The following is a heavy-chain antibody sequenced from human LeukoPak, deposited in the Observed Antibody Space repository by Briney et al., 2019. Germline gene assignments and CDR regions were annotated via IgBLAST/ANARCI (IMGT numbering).Heavy chain of an antibody. J-gene: IGHJ4*02. V-gene: IGHV4-59*01. CDR1: GGSISSYY. CDR3: ARSLVLDQLLYLGFYFDY. Sequence: SETLSLTCTVSGGSISSYYWSWIRQPPGKGLEWSGYIYYSRSTNYNPSLKRRVTLSLDTSNNQFSRKLSSVTPARPAVYYRARSLVLDQLLYLGFYFDYWGQGSLVTVSS. D-gene: IGHD2-2*02. CDR2: IYYSRST.